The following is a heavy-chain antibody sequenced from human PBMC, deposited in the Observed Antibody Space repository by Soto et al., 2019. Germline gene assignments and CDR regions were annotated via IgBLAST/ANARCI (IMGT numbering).Heavy chain of an antibody. V-gene: IGHV1-18*01. CDR1: GYTFTSYG. Sequence: ASVKVSCKASGYTFTSYGISWVRQAPGQGLEWMGWISAYNGNTNYAQKLQGRVTMTTDTSTSTAYMGLRSLRSDDTAVYYWARDIVVVVAADDYYYYYMDVWGKGTTVTVSS. D-gene: IGHD2-15*01. CDR2: ISAYNGNT. CDR3: ARDIVVVVAADDYYYYYMDV. J-gene: IGHJ6*03.